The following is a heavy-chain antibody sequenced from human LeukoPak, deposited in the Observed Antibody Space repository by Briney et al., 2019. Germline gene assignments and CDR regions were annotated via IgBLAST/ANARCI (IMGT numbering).Heavy chain of an antibody. D-gene: IGHD3-22*01. J-gene: IGHJ4*02. CDR2: IVVGSGNT. CDR1: GFTFISSA. CDR3: AADHSYSSGYRYYFDY. Sequence: SVKVSCKTSGFTFISSAVQWVRQARGQRLEWIGWIVVGSGNTNYAQKFQERVTITRDMSTSTAYMELSSLRSEDTAVYYCAADHSYSSGYRYYFDYWGQGTLVTVSS. V-gene: IGHV1-58*01.